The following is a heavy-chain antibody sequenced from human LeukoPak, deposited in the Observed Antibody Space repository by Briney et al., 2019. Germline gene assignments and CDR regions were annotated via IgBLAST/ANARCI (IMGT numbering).Heavy chain of an antibody. V-gene: IGHV1-69*04. D-gene: IGHD4-17*01. CDR2: IIPILGIA. CDR3: ARGSRYGDYSSWFDP. Sequence: GASVTVSCKASGGTFSSYAISWVRQAPGQGLEWMGRIIPILGIANYAQKFQGRVTITADKSTSTAYMELSSLRSEDTAVYYCARGSRYGDYSSWFDPWGQGTLVTVSS. J-gene: IGHJ5*02. CDR1: GGTFSSYA.